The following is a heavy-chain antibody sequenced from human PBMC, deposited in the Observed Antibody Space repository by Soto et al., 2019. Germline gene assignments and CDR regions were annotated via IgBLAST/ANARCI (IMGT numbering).Heavy chain of an antibody. V-gene: IGHV4-38-2*01. CDR2: INHRGNS. Sequence: SETLSLTCDVSCYSISSGYYWAWVRQPPGKGMEWIGSINHRGNSFYNPSLKSRVTISVDTSKNQASLKVSSVTAADTAVYYCVRSGDDYGSYIDYWGQGTLVTVSS. J-gene: IGHJ4*02. CDR3: VRSGDDYGSYIDY. D-gene: IGHD4-17*01. CDR1: CYSISSGYY.